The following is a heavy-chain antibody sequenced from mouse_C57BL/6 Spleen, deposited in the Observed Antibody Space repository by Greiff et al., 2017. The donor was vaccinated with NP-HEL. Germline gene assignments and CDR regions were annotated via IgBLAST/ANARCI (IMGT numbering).Heavy chain of an antibody. J-gene: IGHJ2*01. V-gene: IGHV1-26*01. CDR2: INPKNGGN. Sequence: EVQLQQSGPELVKPGASVKISCKASGYTFTDYYMNWVKQSHGKSLEWIGDINPKNGGNSYNQKFKGKATLAVDKSSSTAYMELRSLTSEDSAVYYCARRGLGYFDYWGQSTTLTVSS. CDR1: GYTFTDYY. CDR3: ARRGLGYFDY. D-gene: IGHD4-1*01.